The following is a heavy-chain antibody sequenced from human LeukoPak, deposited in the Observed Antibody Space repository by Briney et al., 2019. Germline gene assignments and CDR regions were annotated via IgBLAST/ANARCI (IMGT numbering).Heavy chain of an antibody. V-gene: IGHV3-30*02. D-gene: IGHD5-24*01. CDR1: GFTFSSYG. CDR2: IRYDGSNK. J-gene: IGHJ6*03. Sequence: GGSLRLSCAASGFTFSSYGMHWVRQAPGKGLEWVAFIRYDGSNKYYADSVKGRFTISRDNSKNTLYLQMNSLRAEDTAVYYCAKIFHFRDGYNFYYYYYYMDVWGKGTTVAISS. CDR3: AKIFHFRDGYNFYYYYYYMDV.